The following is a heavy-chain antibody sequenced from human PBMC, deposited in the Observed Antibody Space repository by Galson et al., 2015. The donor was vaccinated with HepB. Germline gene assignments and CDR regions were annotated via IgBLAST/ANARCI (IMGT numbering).Heavy chain of an antibody. Sequence: SLRLSCAASGFTFSSYDMHWVRQATGKGLEWVSAIGTAGDTYYPGSVKGRFTISRENAKNSLYLQMNSLRAGDTAVYYCARVHSSGWYQDYWGQGTLVTVSS. CDR3: ARVHSSGWYQDY. CDR1: GFTFSSYD. D-gene: IGHD6-19*01. J-gene: IGHJ4*02. CDR2: IGTAGDT. V-gene: IGHV3-13*01.